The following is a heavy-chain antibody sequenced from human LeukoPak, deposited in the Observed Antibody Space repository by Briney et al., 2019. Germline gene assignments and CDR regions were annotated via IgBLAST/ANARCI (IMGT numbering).Heavy chain of an antibody. Sequence: SETLPLTCAVYGGSFSGYYWSWIRQPPGKGLEWIGEINHSGSTNYNPSLKSRVTISVDTSKNQFSLKLSSVTAADTAVYYCARGPLSEQQLILNWFDPWGQGTLVTVSS. D-gene: IGHD6-13*01. CDR1: GGSFSGYY. V-gene: IGHV4-34*01. J-gene: IGHJ5*02. CDR3: ARGPLSEQQLILNWFDP. CDR2: INHSGST.